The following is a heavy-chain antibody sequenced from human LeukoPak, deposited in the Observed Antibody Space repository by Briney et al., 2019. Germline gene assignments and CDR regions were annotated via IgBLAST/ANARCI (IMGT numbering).Heavy chain of an antibody. CDR1: GYTFTSYY. CDR2: ISAYNGNT. D-gene: IGHD6-19*01. J-gene: IGHJ4*02. CDR3: ARREQWLVGDDY. V-gene: IGHV1-18*04. Sequence: ASVKVSCKASGYTFTSYYMHWVRQAPGQGLEWMGWISAYNGNTNYAQKLQGRVTMTTDTSTSTAYMGLRSLRSDDTAVYYCARREQWLVGDDYWGQGTLVTVSS.